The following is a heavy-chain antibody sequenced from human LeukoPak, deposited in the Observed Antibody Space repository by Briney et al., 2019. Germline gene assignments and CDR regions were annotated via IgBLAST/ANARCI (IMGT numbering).Heavy chain of an antibody. D-gene: IGHD1/OR15-1a*01. CDR3: ARARGTEAIDS. CDR1: GGSFSGYY. CDR2: VNHSGST. J-gene: IGHJ4*02. V-gene: IGHV4-34*01. Sequence: SETLSLNCAVYGGSFSGYYWTWIRQPPGKGLEWIGEVNHSGSTNYDPSLKSRVSISADTSKNQFSLKMRSVTAADTAVYYCARARGTEAIDSWSQGTLVTVSS.